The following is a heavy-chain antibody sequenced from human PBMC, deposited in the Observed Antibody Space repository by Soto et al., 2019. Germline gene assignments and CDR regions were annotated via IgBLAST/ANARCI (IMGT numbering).Heavy chain of an antibody. CDR3: ARHDSSSSWLYYLEY. J-gene: IGHJ4*02. Sequence: GASVKVSCKASGYTFTSYGISWVRPAPVQVLECMVWLSAYNGNTNSAQNLQGRVTMTTDTSTSTPYMELRSLRSDDTAVYYCARHDSSSSWLYYLEYWGQGTMVTVSS. CDR2: LSAYNGNT. D-gene: IGHD6-13*01. V-gene: IGHV1-18*04. CDR1: GYTFTSYG.